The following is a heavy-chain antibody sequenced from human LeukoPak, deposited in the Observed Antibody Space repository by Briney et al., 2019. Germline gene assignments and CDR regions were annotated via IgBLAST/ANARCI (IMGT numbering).Heavy chain of an antibody. CDR1: GFTFSSYS. D-gene: IGHD5-18*01. CDR2: ISSSSSTI. V-gene: IGHV3-48*01. CDR3: ALKNGYSYGTKNFDY. Sequence: GGSLRLSCAASGFTFSSYSMNWVRQAPGKGLEWVSYISSSSSTIYYADSVKGRFTISRDNSKNTLYLQMNSLRAEDTAVYYCALKNGYSYGTKNFDYWGQGTLVTVSS. J-gene: IGHJ4*02.